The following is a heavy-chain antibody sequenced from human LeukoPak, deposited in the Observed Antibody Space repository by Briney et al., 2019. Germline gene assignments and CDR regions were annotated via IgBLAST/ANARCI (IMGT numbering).Heavy chain of an antibody. Sequence: ASVKVPCKVSGYTLTELSMHWVRQAPGKGLEWMGGFDPEDGETIYAQKFQGRVTMTEDTSTDTAYMELSSLRSEDTAVYYCATGYSGYDTQWIQLWYWFDPWGQGTLVTVSS. CDR3: ATGYSGYDTQWIQLWYWFDP. V-gene: IGHV1-24*01. D-gene: IGHD5-12*01. CDR1: GYTLTELS. J-gene: IGHJ5*02. CDR2: FDPEDGET.